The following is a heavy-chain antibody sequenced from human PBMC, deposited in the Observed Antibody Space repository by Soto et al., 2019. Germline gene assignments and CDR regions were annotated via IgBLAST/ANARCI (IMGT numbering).Heavy chain of an antibody. V-gene: IGHV2-5*01. D-gene: IGHD3-10*01. CDR2: IYWNDDT. J-gene: IGHJ4*02. Sequence: SGPTLVNPTQTLTLTCTFSGFSLTANGVGVGWIRQPPGKALEWRALIYWNDDTRFSPSLNSRLAITKDPSKSQVVLTMTHMDPVDTATYYCAHRPGFSMAFDYWGPGSLVTVSS. CDR1: GFSLTANGVG. CDR3: AHRPGFSMAFDY.